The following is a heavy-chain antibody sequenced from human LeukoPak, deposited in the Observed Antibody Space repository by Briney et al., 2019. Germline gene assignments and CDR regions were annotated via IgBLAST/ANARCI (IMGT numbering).Heavy chain of an antibody. V-gene: IGHV1-2*02. CDR2: INPNSGGT. Sequence: ASVKVSCKASGYTFTGYYMHWVRQAPGQGLEWMGWINPNSGGTNYAQKFQGRVTMTRDTSISTAYMELSRLRAEDTAVYYCAREGIATTAYYYYYYMDVWGKGTTVTISS. J-gene: IGHJ6*03. CDR1: GYTFTGYY. D-gene: IGHD5-12*01. CDR3: AREGIATTAYYYYYYMDV.